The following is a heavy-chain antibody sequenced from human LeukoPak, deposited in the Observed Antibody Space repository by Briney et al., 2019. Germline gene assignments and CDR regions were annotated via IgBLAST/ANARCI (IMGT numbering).Heavy chain of an antibody. CDR2: INHSGST. CDR3: ARGQGIYDYVWGSYPPLDY. V-gene: IGHV4-34*01. D-gene: IGHD3-16*02. CDR1: GGSFSGYY. Sequence: KTSETLSLTCAVYGGSFSGYYWSWIRQPPGKGLEWIGEINHSGSTNYNPSLKSRVTISVDTSKNQSSLKLSSVTAADTAVYYCARGQGIYDYVWGSYPPLDYWGQGTLVTVSS. J-gene: IGHJ4*02.